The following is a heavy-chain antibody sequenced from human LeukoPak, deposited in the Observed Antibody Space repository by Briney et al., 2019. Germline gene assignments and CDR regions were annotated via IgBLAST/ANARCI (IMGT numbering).Heavy chain of an antibody. Sequence: GESLKISCKGSGYSFTSYWIGWVRQMPGKGLEWMGIIYPGDSDTRYSPSFQGQVTISADKSISTAYLQWSSLKASDTAMYYCARTYYYGSSGYNPHNAFDIWGQGTMVTVSS. V-gene: IGHV5-51*01. CDR1: GYSFTSYW. CDR2: IYPGDSDT. CDR3: ARTYYYGSSGYNPHNAFDI. J-gene: IGHJ3*02. D-gene: IGHD3-22*01.